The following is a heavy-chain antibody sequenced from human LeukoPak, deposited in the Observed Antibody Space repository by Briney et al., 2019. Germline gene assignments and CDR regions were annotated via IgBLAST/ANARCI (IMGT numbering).Heavy chain of an antibody. Sequence: ASVKVSCKASGYTFTSYYMHWVRQAPGQGLEWMGIINPSGGSTSYAQKFQGRVTMTRDTSTSTVYMELSSLRSEDTAVYYCARDPTPGDQAGQLVNDYWGQGTLVTVSS. CDR2: INPSGGST. D-gene: IGHD6-13*01. J-gene: IGHJ4*02. CDR3: ARDPTPGDQAGQLVNDY. V-gene: IGHV1-46*01. CDR1: GYTFTSYY.